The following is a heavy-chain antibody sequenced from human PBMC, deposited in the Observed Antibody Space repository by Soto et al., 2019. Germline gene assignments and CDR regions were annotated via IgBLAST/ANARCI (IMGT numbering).Heavy chain of an antibody. CDR1: GFTFSSYS. D-gene: IGHD2-15*01. CDR2: ISSSSSYI. V-gene: IGHV3-21*01. CDR3: ASSLLPRDAFDI. Sequence: GSLRLSCAASGFTFSSYSMNWVRQAPGKGLEWVSSISSSSSYIYYADSVKGRFTISRDNAKNSLYLQMNSLRAEDTAVYYCASSLLPRDAFDIWGQGTMVTVSS. J-gene: IGHJ3*02.